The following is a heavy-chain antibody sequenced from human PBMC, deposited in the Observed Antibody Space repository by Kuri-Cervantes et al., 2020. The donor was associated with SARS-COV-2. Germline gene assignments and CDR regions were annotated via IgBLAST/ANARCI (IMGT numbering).Heavy chain of an antibody. CDR2: ISGYNGNT. V-gene: IGHV1-18*01. CDR1: GYIFTSYG. Sequence: VSVKVSCKASGYIFTSYGISWVRQAPGQGLEWMGWISGYNGNTNYAQKLQGRVTMTTDTSTSTAYTELRGLRSDDTAVYYCARDTFDILTGLYGMDVWGQGTTVTVSS. J-gene: IGHJ6*02. CDR3: ARDTFDILTGLYGMDV. D-gene: IGHD3-9*01.